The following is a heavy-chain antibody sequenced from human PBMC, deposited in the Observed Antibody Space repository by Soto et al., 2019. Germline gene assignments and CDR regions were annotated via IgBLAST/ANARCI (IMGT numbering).Heavy chain of an antibody. J-gene: IGHJ4*02. CDR2: ITASGGST. Sequence: VHLLESGGGLVQPGGSLRLSCAASGFTFSSDAMSWVRQAPGKGLEWVSGITASGGSTSYADAVKGRFTISRDNSKNTLYLQMNSLIAEDTAVYYCAHTQGIVLVPAAIWYWGQGTLVTVSS. CDR1: GFTFSSDA. CDR3: AHTQGIVLVPAAIWY. V-gene: IGHV3-23*01. D-gene: IGHD2-2*02.